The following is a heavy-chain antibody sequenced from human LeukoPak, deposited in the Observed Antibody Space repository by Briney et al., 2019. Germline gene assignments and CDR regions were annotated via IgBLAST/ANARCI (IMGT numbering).Heavy chain of an antibody. CDR1: ASSFRNNV. D-gene: IGHD5-24*01. CDR3: AKDYNYGFDY. J-gene: IGHJ4*02. Sequence: GGPLRLSCAASASSFRNNVVHGVRQAPGKGLEWVAFIRYEGTIKSYADSVKGRFTISRDNFNNILYLQMNTLRAEDTAVYYCAKDYNYGFDYWGQGAQVTVSA. V-gene: IGHV3-30*02. CDR2: IRYEGTIK.